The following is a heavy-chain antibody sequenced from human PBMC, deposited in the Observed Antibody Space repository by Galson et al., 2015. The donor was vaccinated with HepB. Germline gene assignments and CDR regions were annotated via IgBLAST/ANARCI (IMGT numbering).Heavy chain of an antibody. CDR3: ARDGYDSSGYPSPGWFDP. CDR1: GYSFTSYW. CDR2: IDPSDSYT. D-gene: IGHD3-22*01. Sequence: QSGAEVKKPGESLRISCKGSGYSFTSYWISWVRQMPGKGLEWMGRIDPSDSYTNYSPSFQGHVTISADKSISTAYLQWSSLKASNTAMYYCARDGYDSSGYPSPGWFDPWGQGTLVTVSS. V-gene: IGHV5-10-1*01. J-gene: IGHJ5*02.